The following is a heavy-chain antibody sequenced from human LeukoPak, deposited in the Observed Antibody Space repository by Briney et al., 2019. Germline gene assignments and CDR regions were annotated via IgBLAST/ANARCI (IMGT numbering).Heavy chain of an antibody. J-gene: IGHJ4*02. CDR3: AAYYYDRSGYRTFDY. CDR2: IYTSGST. Sequence: SETLSLTCTVSGGSISSYYWSWIRQPAGKGLEWIGRIYTSGSTNYNPSLKSRVTISVDKSKNQFSLKLSSVTAADTAVYYCAAYYYDRSGYRTFDYWGQGTLVTVSS. CDR1: GGSISSYY. V-gene: IGHV4-4*07. D-gene: IGHD3-22*01.